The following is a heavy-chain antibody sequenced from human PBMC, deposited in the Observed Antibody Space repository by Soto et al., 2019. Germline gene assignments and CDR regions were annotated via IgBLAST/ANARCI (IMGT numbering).Heavy chain of an antibody. CDR3: ARGGKSSGYDRSDP. D-gene: IGHD5-12*01. CDR2: IYYSGST. Sequence: QVQLQESGPGLVKPSETLSLTCTVSGGSISNYYWSWIRQPPGKGLEWIGYIYYSGSTTYNPSLKSRVTISVDTSKNQFSLKLSSVTAADTAVYYCARGGKSSGYDRSDPWGQGTLVTVSP. V-gene: IGHV4-59*01. J-gene: IGHJ5*02. CDR1: GGSISNYY.